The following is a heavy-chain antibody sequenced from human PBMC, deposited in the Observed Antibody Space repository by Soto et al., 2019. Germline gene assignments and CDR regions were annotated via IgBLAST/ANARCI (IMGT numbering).Heavy chain of an antibody. CDR2: INHSGST. V-gene: IGHV4-34*01. CDR3: ARRLTMIVVFHH. Sequence: SETLSLTCAVYGGSFSGYYWSWIRQPPGKGLEWIGEINHSGSTNYNPSLKSRVTISVDTSKNQFSLKLSSVTAADTAVYYCARRLTMIVVFHHWGQGTLVTVSS. D-gene: IGHD3-22*01. J-gene: IGHJ4*02. CDR1: GGSFSGYY.